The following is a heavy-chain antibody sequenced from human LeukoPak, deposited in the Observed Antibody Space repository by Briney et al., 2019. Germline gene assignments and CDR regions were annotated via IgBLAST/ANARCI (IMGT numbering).Heavy chain of an antibody. Sequence: NPGGSLRLSCAGSGFSFTSYTMNWVRQAPGKGLEWVSSISSSSRYIYYADSVKGRFTIYRDNAENSLYLQMYSLRAEDTAVYYCARAYEAHCNFNFMDVWGKGTTVTVSS. J-gene: IGHJ6*03. V-gene: IGHV3-21*06. CDR2: ISSSSRYI. CDR3: ARAYEAHCNFNFMDV. CDR1: GFSFTSYT. D-gene: IGHD5-12*01.